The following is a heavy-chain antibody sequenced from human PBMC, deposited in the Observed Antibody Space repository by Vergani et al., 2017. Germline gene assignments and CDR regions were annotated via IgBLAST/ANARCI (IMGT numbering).Heavy chain of an antibody. Sequence: QVQLVQSGAEVKKPGASVKVSCKASGYTFTGYYMHWVRQAPGQGLEWMEWINPSSGGTNYAQKFQGRVTMTRDTSISTAFMELSRLRSDDTALYYCATVTKEVAGLFDYWGQGTLVTVSS. D-gene: IGHD6-19*01. CDR2: INPSSGGT. CDR3: ATVTKEVAGLFDY. CDR1: GYTFTGYY. J-gene: IGHJ4*02. V-gene: IGHV1-2*02.